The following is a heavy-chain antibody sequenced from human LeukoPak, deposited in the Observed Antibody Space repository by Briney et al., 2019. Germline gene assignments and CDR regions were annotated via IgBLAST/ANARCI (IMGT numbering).Heavy chain of an antibody. Sequence: ASVKVPCKASGYTFTSYGISWVRQAPGQGLEWMGWISAYNGNTNYAQKLQGRVTMTTDTSTSTAYMELRSLRSDDTAVYYCARLYCSSTSCYTGVYMDVWGQGTSVTVSS. J-gene: IGHJ6*02. CDR2: ISAYNGNT. V-gene: IGHV1-18*01. D-gene: IGHD2-2*02. CDR3: ARLYCSSTSCYTGVYMDV. CDR1: GYTFTSYG.